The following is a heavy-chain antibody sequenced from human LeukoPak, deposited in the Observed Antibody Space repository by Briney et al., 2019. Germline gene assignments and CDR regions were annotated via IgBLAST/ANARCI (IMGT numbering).Heavy chain of an antibody. Sequence: GASVKVSYKASGYTFTGYYMHWVRQAPGQGLEWMGWINPNSAGTNYAQKFQGRVTMTRDTSISIVYMELSRLTSDDTAVYYCASGAAAGSWFDPWGQGTLVTVSS. CDR3: ASGAAAGSWFDP. CDR1: GYTFTGYY. V-gene: IGHV1-2*02. J-gene: IGHJ5*02. D-gene: IGHD6-13*01. CDR2: INPNSAGT.